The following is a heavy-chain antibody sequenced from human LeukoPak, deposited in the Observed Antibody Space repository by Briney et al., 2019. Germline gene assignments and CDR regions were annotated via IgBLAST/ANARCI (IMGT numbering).Heavy chain of an antibody. J-gene: IGHJ4*02. Sequence: GGSLRLSCAASGFTFSSDSMNWVRQAPGKGLEWVSSISSTCGFISYADSVKGRFTISRDNAKSSLYLQMNSLRAEDTALYYCARVHSGYGPDYIDHWGQGTPVTVSS. V-gene: IGHV3-21*06. CDR2: ISSTCGFI. D-gene: IGHD5-12*01. CDR3: ARVHSGYGPDYIDH. CDR1: GFTFSSDS.